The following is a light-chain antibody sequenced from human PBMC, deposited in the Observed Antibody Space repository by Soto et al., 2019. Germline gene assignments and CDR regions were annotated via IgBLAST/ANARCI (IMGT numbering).Light chain of an antibody. J-gene: IGLJ2*01. CDR1: AGAVTTGNY. Sequence: QAVVTQQPSLTVSPGGTVTLTCASSAGAVTTGNYPTWIQQKPGQAPRALIYSTNNKHSWTPARFSGSLPGGTAALTLSGVLPEDEADYYCGPYSGGIQRILGGGTQVTVL. CDR3: GPYSGGIQRI. V-gene: IGLV7-43*01. CDR2: STN.